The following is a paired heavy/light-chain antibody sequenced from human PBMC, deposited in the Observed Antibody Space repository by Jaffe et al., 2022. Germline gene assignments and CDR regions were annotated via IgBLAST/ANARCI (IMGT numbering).Light chain of an antibody. CDR3: QQYNNWPPEYT. Sequence: EIVMTQSPATLSVSPGERATLSCRASQSVSSNLAWYQQKPGQAPRLLIYGASTRATGIPARFSGSGSGTEFTLTISSLQSEDFAVYYCQQYNNWPPEYTFGQGTKLEIK. CDR2: GAS. CDR1: QSVSSN. J-gene: IGKJ2*01. V-gene: IGKV3-15*01.
Heavy chain of an antibody. D-gene: IGHD4-17*01. CDR3: ANPSRLYGDYEHDAFDI. V-gene: IGHV1-2*06. Sequence: QVQLVQSGAEVKKPGASVKVSCKASGYTFTGYYMHWVRQAPGQGLEWMGRINPNSGGTNYAQKFQGRVTMTRDTSISTAYMELSRLRSDDTAVYYCANPSRLYGDYEHDAFDIWGQGTMVTVSS. J-gene: IGHJ3*02. CDR2: INPNSGGT. CDR1: GYTFTGYY.